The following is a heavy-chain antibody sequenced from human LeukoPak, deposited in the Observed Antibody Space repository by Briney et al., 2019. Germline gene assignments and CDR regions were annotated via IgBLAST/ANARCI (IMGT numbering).Heavy chain of an antibody. CDR3: ARQIMTGTKRFDP. CDR1: GGSISSSTNY. V-gene: IGHV4-39*01. J-gene: IGHJ5*02. CDR2: IYYSGTT. D-gene: IGHD1-1*01. Sequence: PSETLSLTCTVSGGSISSSTNYWGWIRQPPGKGLEWIGSIYYSGTTYYNPSLKSRVTISVDTSKNQFSLKLSSVTAADTAVYYCARQIMTGTKRFDPWGQGTLVTVSS.